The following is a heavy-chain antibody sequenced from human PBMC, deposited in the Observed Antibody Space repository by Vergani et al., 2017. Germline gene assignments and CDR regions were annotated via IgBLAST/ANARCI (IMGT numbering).Heavy chain of an antibody. CDR1: GYTFTRYD. Sequence: QVQLVQSGAAVKKPGASVKVSCKASGYTFTRYDLNWVRQATGQGLEWMGGMNPNSGNTGYAQKFQGRVTMTRNTSISTAYMELSSLRSEDTAVYYCARAGGVPYYYYYYMDVWGKGTTVTVSS. V-gene: IGHV1-8*01. CDR3: ARAGGVPYYYYYYMDV. J-gene: IGHJ6*03. CDR2: MNPNSGNT. D-gene: IGHD4-23*01.